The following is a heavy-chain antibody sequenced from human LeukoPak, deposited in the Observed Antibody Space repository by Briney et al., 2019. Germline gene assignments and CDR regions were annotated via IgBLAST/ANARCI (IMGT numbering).Heavy chain of an antibody. Sequence: GGSLRLSCAASGFTFSNAWMTWVRQAPGKGLEWVGRIKSKADVGTTDYAAPVKGRFTISRDDSKNTLYLQMDSLKNEDTAVYYCNSVMVAAPRSDYWGQGTLVTVSS. CDR1: GFTFSNAW. J-gene: IGHJ4*02. D-gene: IGHD2-15*01. CDR2: IKSKADVGTT. CDR3: NSVMVAAPRSDY. V-gene: IGHV3-15*01.